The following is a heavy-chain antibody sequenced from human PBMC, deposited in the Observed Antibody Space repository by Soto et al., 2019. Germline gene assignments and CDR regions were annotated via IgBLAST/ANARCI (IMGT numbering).Heavy chain of an antibody. Sequence: ASVKVSCKVSGYTLTELSMHWVRQAPGKGLEWMGGFDPEDGETIYAQKFQGRVTMTEDTSTDTAYMELSSLRSEDTAVYYCATPRMYSGSYYFGMDVWGQGTTVTVSS. D-gene: IGHD1-26*01. CDR2: FDPEDGET. CDR1: GYTLTELS. J-gene: IGHJ6*02. V-gene: IGHV1-24*01. CDR3: ATPRMYSGSYYFGMDV.